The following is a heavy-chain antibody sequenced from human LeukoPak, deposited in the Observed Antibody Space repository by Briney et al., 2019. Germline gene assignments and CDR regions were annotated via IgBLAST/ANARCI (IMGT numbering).Heavy chain of an antibody. Sequence: SETLSLTCTVSGVSTSSSNYYWCWLRQPPGKGLEWIVGIHYSGNTYYNPSLKSRVPISIDTSKNPFSLKLSSVTAADTAVYYCARLGAGPTYDDFWSGYSSFYFDYWGQGTLVTVSS. CDR1: GVSTSSSNYY. D-gene: IGHD3-3*01. V-gene: IGHV4-39*01. CDR3: ARLGAGPTYDDFWSGYSSFYFDY. J-gene: IGHJ4*02. CDR2: IHYSGNT.